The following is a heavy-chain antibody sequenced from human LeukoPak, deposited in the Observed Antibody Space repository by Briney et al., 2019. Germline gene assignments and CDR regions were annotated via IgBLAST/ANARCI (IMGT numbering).Heavy chain of an antibody. CDR2: IDDSGGST. D-gene: IGHD3-22*01. CDR3: AKSYYYDTSGDFFDY. CDR1: GFTFSTYA. V-gene: IGHV3-23*01. J-gene: IGHJ4*02. Sequence: GGSLRLSCAASGFTFSTYAMSWVRQAPGKGLEWVSAIDDSGGSTYYADSVKGRFTISRDNSKNTLYLQMNSLRAGDTAVYYCAKSYYYDTSGDFFDYWGQGTLVTVSS.